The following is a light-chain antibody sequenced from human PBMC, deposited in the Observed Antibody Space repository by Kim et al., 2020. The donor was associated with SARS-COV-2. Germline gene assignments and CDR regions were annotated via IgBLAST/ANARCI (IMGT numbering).Light chain of an antibody. J-gene: IGKJ4*01. CDR1: ESVSSY. CDR2: DAS. V-gene: IGKV3-11*01. Sequence: SLSRGERATRSGRASESVSSYLAWYKRRPGQAPRLLIYDASNRATGIPARLRGSGSGTDFTLTISSLEPEDFAVYYGKQRRDLLTFGGGTKMYIK. CDR3: KQRRDLLT.